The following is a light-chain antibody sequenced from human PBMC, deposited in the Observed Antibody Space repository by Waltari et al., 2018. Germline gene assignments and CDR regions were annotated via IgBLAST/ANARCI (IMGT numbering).Light chain of an antibody. CDR3: QQYNTFPWT. V-gene: IGKV1-5*03. CDR2: KAS. Sequence: DIQMTQSPSTLSASVGDRVTITCRASQSISSWLAWYQQIPGKAPNLLIYKASSLERGVPSRFSGSGSGTEFTLTISSLQPDDFATYYCQQYNTFPWTFGQGTKVEIK. CDR1: QSISSW. J-gene: IGKJ1*01.